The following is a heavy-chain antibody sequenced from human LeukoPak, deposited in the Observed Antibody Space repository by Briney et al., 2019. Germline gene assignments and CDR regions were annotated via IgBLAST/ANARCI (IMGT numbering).Heavy chain of an antibody. J-gene: IGHJ4*02. CDR3: GRDSRWAQPDY. Sequence: GGSLRLSCAASGFTFTHYGMNWVRQAPGKGLEWVSGLTSSGASTYYADSVKGRFTISRDNSKSTVYLQINSLTAEDTAVYYCGRDSRWAQPDYWGQGTLVTVSS. D-gene: IGHD5-24*01. V-gene: IGHV3-23*01. CDR1: GFTFTHYG. CDR2: LTSSGAST.